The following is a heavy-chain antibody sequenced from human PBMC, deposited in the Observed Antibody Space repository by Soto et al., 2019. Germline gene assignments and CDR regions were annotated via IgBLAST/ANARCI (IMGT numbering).Heavy chain of an antibody. V-gene: IGHV3-74*01. J-gene: IGHJ4*02. D-gene: IGHD5-12*01. CDR3: VRIRRGDGYTFGY. CDR1: GFTLSNYW. CDR2: INTDGSTT. Sequence: EVQLVESGGVSVQPGGSLRLSCTASGFTLSNYWMHWVRQAPGKGLVWVSRINTDGSTTTYADSVTGRFTISRDNAKNTLYLPMNSLRDEDTAVYYCVRIRRGDGYTFGYWGQGTLVTVSS.